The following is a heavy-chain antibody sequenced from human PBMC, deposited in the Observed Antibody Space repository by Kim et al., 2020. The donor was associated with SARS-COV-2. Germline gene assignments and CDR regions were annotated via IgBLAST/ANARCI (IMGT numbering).Heavy chain of an antibody. CDR2: IIPIFGTA. D-gene: IGHD6-19*01. V-gene: IGHV1-69*01. CDR1: GGTFSSYA. J-gene: IGHJ4*02. Sequence: SCKASGGTFSSYAISWVRQAPGQGLEWMGGIIPIFGTANYAQKFQGRVTITADESTSTAYMELSSLRSEDTAVYYCARDRGIAVAGTSDDFDYWGQGTLVTVSS. CDR3: ARDRGIAVAGTSDDFDY.